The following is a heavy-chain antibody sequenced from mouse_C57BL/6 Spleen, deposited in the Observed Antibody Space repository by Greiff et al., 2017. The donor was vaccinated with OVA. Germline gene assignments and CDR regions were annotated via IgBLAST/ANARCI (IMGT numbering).Heavy chain of an antibody. CDR3: ARSAYGNFGFDY. CDR1: GYAFSSYW. CDR2: IYPGDGDT. D-gene: IGHD2-1*01. Sequence: QVQLQQSGAELVKPGASVKISCKASGYAFSSYWMHWVKQRPGKGLEWIGQIYPGDGDTNYNGKFKGKATLTADKSSSTAYMQLSSLTSEDSAVYFCARSAYGNFGFDYWGQGTTLTVSS. J-gene: IGHJ2*01. V-gene: IGHV1-80*01.